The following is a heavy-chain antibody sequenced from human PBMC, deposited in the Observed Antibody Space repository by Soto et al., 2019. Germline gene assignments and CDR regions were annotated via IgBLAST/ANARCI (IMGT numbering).Heavy chain of an antibody. J-gene: IGHJ3*02. V-gene: IGHV1-18*01. CDR1: GYTFTSYG. Sequence: ASVKVSCKASGYTFTSYGISWVRQAPGQGLEWMGWISAYNGNTNYAQKLQGRVTMTTDTSTSTAYMELRSLRPDDTAVYYCARADDFWSGYVNDAFDIRAQRTMVTVSS. CDR2: ISAYNGNT. CDR3: ARADDFWSGYVNDAFDI. D-gene: IGHD3-3*01.